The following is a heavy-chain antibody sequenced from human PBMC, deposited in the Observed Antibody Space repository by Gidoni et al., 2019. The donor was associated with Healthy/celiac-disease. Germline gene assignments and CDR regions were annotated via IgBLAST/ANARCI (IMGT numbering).Heavy chain of an antibody. D-gene: IGHD3-16*01. J-gene: IGHJ2*01. V-gene: IGHV3-53*04. Sequence: EVQLVESGGGLVQPGGSLRLSCAASGFTVSSNYMSWVRQAPGKGLEWVSVIYSGGSTYYADSVKGRFTISRHNSKNTLYLQMNSLRAEDTAVYYCARGGGGWRYWYFDLWGRGTLVTVSS. CDR3: ARGGGGWRYWYFDL. CDR1: GFTVSSNY. CDR2: IYSGGST.